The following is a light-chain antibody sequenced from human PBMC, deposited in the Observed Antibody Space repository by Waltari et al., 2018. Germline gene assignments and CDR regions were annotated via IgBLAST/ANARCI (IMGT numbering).Light chain of an antibody. CDR2: DSS. J-gene: IGKJ4*01. V-gene: IGKV3-20*01. CDR3: HQYGSSPHT. CDR1: QYVGSNF. Sequence: DIVLTQSPGTLSLSPGELATLSCQASQYVGSNFLAWYQQTPGQAPRLLIYDSSNRATGIPDRFSGSGSGTDFTLTISGLEPEDFAVYHCHQYGSSPHTFGGGTKVEIE.